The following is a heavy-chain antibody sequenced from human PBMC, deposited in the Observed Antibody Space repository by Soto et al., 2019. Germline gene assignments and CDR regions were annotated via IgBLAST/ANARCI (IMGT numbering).Heavy chain of an antibody. CDR1: GFTFSAYT. CDR3: VRGSYGDYDS. CDR2: LDPSSTYI. D-gene: IGHD4-17*01. Sequence: EVQLVESGGGLVKPGGPLGPSGEASGFTFSAYTWNWVRQAPGKGLDWVSSLDPSSTYIYYADSVKGRFTLSRDNAKNSLFLRLNSLRADDTALYYCVRGSYGDYDSWGQGTLVTVSS. J-gene: IGHJ5*01. V-gene: IGHV3-21*02.